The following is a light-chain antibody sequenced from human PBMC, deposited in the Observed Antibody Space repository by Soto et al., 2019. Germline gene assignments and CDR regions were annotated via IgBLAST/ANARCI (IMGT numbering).Light chain of an antibody. CDR1: QDLDKW. V-gene: IGKV1-5*01. CDR2: NSS. Sequence: ILVRQSPSSLSSSVGDRVTITCRASQDLDKWLAWYQQKSGRAPSLLIYNSSTLRQGVPCRFSGFGSATEYILTLTDLQPDDFATYYCQQYSSYWTFGQGTVVEIK. CDR3: QQYSSYWT. J-gene: IGKJ1*01.